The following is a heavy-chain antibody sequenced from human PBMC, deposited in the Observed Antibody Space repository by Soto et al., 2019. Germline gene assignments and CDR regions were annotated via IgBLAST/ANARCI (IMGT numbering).Heavy chain of an antibody. V-gene: IGHV3-21*01. J-gene: IGHJ4*02. CDR3: ARDSLAAAGTVYYFDY. CDR2: ISSSSSYI. CDR1: GFTFSSYS. Sequence: GGSLRLSCAASGFTFSSYSMNWVRQAPGNGLEWVSSISSSSSYIYYADSVKGRFAISRDNAKNSLYLQMNSLRAEDTAVYYCARDSLAAAGTVYYFDYWGQGTLVTVSS. D-gene: IGHD6-13*01.